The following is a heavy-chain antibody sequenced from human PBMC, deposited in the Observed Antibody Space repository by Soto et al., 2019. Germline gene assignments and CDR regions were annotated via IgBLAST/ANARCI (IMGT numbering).Heavy chain of an antibody. V-gene: IGHV4-39*01. Sequence: SETLSLTCTVSDGSITSSNNFWGWIRQPPRKGLEWIGTIFYGGNTYYNPSLKSRVTMSVNTFKNQFSLRLSSVTAADTAVYFCATRYYFYYGGYNHKFDTLSPGTLDTVSS. CDR3: ATRYYFYYGGYNHKFDT. D-gene: IGHD3-10*01. J-gene: IGHJ4*02. CDR2: IFYGGNT. CDR1: DGSITSSNNF.